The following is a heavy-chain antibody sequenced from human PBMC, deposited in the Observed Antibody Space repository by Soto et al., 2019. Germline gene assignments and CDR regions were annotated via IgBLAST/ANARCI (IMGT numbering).Heavy chain of an antibody. J-gene: IGHJ6*03. V-gene: IGHV1-3*01. Sequence: ASVKVSCKASGYTFTSYAMHWVRQAPGQRLEWMGWINAGNGNTKYSQKFQGRVTITRDTSASTAYMELSSLRSEDTAVYYCARVRYNWNYDYYGSGSYRGYYYYVDVWGKGTTVTVSS. CDR3: ARVRYNWNYDYYGSGSYRGYYYYVDV. CDR2: INAGNGNT. CDR1: GYTFTSYA. D-gene: IGHD3-10*01.